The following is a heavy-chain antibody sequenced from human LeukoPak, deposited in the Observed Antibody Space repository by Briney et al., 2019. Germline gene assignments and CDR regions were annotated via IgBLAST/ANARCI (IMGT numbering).Heavy chain of an antibody. V-gene: IGHV2-70*11. CDR1: GFSLSTSGMC. D-gene: IGHD6-19*01. Sequence: SGPALVKPTQTLTLTCTFSGFSLSTSGMCASWIRQPPGKALEWLARIDWDDDKYYSTSLKTRLTISKDTSKNQVVLTMTNTDPVDTATYYCARILPSSGWYYFDYWGQETLVTVSS. CDR2: IDWDDDK. J-gene: IGHJ4*02. CDR3: ARILPSSGWYYFDY.